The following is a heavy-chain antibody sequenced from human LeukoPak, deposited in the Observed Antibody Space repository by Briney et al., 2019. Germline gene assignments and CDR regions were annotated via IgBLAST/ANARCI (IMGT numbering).Heavy chain of an antibody. V-gene: IGHV3-30*18. D-gene: IGHD3-10*01. CDR1: GVIFSSYG. CDR3: AKGTVLLWFGELSGPEYFQH. Sequence: GGSLRLSCAASGVIFSSYGMHWVRQAPGKGLEWVAVISYDGSNKYYADSVKGRFTISRDNSKNTLYLQMNSLRAEDTAVYYCAKGTVLLWFGELSGPEYFQHWGQGTLVTVSS. J-gene: IGHJ1*01. CDR2: ISYDGSNK.